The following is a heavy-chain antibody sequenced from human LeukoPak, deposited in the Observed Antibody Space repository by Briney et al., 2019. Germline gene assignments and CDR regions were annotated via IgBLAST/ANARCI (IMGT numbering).Heavy chain of an antibody. CDR1: GFTFSDYY. V-gene: IGHV3-11*03. D-gene: IGHD6-19*01. Sequence: PGGSLRLSCAASGFTFSDYYMSWIRQAPGEGLEWVSYIITTGSYINDADSVKGRFTISRDNAKNSLYLELNSLRVEDTAVYYCARPKSAWSSHWSFELWGRGTLVTVCS. CDR2: IITTGSYI. CDR3: ARPKSAWSSHWSFEL. J-gene: IGHJ2*01.